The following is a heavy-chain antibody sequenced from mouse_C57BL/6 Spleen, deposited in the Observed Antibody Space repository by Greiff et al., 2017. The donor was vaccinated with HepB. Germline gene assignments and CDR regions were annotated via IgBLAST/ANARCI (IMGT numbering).Heavy chain of an antibody. Sequence: EVHLVESGGGLVKPGGSLKLSCAASGFTFSSYAMSWVRQTPEKRLEWVATISDGGSYTYYPDNVKGRFTISRDNAKNNLYLQMSHLKSEDTAMYYCARDARGNYGSTGPFAYWGQGTLVTVSA. J-gene: IGHJ3*01. CDR2: ISDGGSYT. V-gene: IGHV5-4*01. CDR3: ARDARGNYGSTGPFAY. CDR1: GFTFSSYA. D-gene: IGHD1-1*01.